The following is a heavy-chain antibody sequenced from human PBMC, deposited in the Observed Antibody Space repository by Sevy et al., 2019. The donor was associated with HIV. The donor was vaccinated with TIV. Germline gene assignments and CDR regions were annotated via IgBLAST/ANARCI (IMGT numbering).Heavy chain of an antibody. CDR1: GFTFSSYW. CDR3: AREGGNGYYYYMDV. D-gene: IGHD2-15*01. CDR2: IKQDGSEK. J-gene: IGHJ6*03. Sequence: GGSLRLSCAASGFTFSSYWMSWVRQAPGKGLEWVANIKQDGSEKYYVHSVKGRFTISRDNAKNSLYLQMNSLRAEDTAVYYCAREGGNGYYYYMDVWGKGTTVTVSS. V-gene: IGHV3-7*03.